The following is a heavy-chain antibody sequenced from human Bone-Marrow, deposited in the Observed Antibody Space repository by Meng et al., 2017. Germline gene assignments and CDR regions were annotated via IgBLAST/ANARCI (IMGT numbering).Heavy chain of an antibody. V-gene: IGHV3-23*01. J-gene: IGHJ4*02. D-gene: IGHD1-26*01. CDR2: ISGSGGST. CDR1: GFTYSSYW. CDR3: AKDEQRSGSYADY. Sequence: GGSLRLSCVASGFTYSSYWMTWVRQAPGKGLEWVSAISGSGGSTYYADSVKGRFTISRDNSKNTLYLQMNSLRAEDTAVYYCAKDEQRSGSYADYWGQGTLVTVSS.